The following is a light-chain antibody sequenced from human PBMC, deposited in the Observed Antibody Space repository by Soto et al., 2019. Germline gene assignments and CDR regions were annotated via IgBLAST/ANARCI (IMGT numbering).Light chain of an antibody. CDR2: WAS. CDR1: QSVLYSSNSKNY. CDR3: QQYYGTPVT. Sequence: DIVMTQSPDSLGVSLGERATINCKSSQSVLYSSNSKNYLAWYQQKPGQPPKLLIYWASTRESGVPDRFSGSGSGTDFTLNIRSLQAEDVAVYYCQQYYGTPVTFGQGTKVEIK. J-gene: IGKJ1*01. V-gene: IGKV4-1*01.